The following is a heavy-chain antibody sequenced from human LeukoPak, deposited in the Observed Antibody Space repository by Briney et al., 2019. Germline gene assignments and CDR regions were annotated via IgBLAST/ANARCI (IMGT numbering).Heavy chain of an antibody. CDR1: GGTFSSYA. Sequence: SVKVSSKPSGGTFSSYAISWVRQAPGEGLEWMGRIIPILGIANYAQKFQGRVTITADKSTSTAYMELSSLRSEDTAVYYCARSPMVRGVIDYWGQGTLVTVSS. CDR2: IIPILGIA. D-gene: IGHD3-10*01. V-gene: IGHV1-69*04. CDR3: ARSPMVRGVIDY. J-gene: IGHJ4*02.